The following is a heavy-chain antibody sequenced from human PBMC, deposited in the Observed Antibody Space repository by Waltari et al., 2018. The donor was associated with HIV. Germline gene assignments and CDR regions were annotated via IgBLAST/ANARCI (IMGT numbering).Heavy chain of an antibody. Sequence: EVQLLVSGGGLVQQGGSLRLRWSASGFTFSTYSMPWVPPAPGKGLEWVSGISSSGCNTYYADSVKGRFTISRDNAKNTVYLQMNSLRAEDTALYYCAKDSKILGVFDPWGQGTLVTVSS. D-gene: IGHD3-16*01. V-gene: IGHV3-23*01. J-gene: IGHJ5*02. CDR3: AKDSKILGVFDP. CDR1: GFTFSTYS. CDR2: ISSSGCNT.